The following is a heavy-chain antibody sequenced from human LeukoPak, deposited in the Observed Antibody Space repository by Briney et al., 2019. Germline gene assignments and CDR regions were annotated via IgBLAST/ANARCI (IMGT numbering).Heavy chain of an antibody. Sequence: GSLRLSCAASGFTFSSYSMNWIRQPPGNGLEWIGEINHSGSTNYNPSLKSRVTISVDTSKNQFSLKLSSVTAADTAVYYCARGALYLEWLLYPVVSMDVWGQGTTVTVSS. CDR3: ARGALYLEWLLYPVVSMDV. V-gene: IGHV4-34*01. CDR1: GFTFSSYS. J-gene: IGHJ6*02. CDR2: INHSGST. D-gene: IGHD3-3*01.